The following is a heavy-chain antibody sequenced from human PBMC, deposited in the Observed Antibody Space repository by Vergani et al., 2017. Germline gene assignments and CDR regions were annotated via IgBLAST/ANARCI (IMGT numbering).Heavy chain of an antibody. CDR3: ASGDSTYYYDSSGYYQASY. CDR1: GFTFSSYA. D-gene: IGHD3-22*01. J-gene: IGHJ4*02. V-gene: IGHV3-30-3*01. CDR2: ISYDGSNK. Sequence: QVQLVESGGGVVQPGRSLRLSCAASGFTFSSYAMHWVRQAPGKGLEWVAVISYDGSNKYYADSVKGRFTISRDNSKNTLYLQMNSLRAEDTAVYDCASGDSTYYYDSSGYYQASYWGQGTLVTVSS.